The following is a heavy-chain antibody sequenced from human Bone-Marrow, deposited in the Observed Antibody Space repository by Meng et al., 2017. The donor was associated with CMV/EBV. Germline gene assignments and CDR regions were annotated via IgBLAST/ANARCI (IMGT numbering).Heavy chain of an antibody. CDR3: AREGGYSYGVYFDY. J-gene: IGHJ4*02. D-gene: IGHD5-18*01. CDR2: ISSSGSTI. V-gene: IGHV3-48*03. Sequence: GESLKISCAASGFTFSSYEMNWVRQAPGKGLEWVSYISSSGSTIYYADSVKGRFTISRDNAKNSLYLQMNSLRAEDTAVYYCAREGGYSYGVYFDYWGQGTLVTVSS. CDR1: GFTFSSYE.